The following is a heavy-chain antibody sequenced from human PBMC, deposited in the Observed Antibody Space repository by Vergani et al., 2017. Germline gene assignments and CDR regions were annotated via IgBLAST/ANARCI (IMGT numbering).Heavy chain of an antibody. CDR2: ISYDGSTK. J-gene: IGHJ4*02. V-gene: IGHV3-30*18. CDR1: GFSFSSYS. CDR3: TKGSRGYTGYFFDY. D-gene: IGHD5-12*01. Sequence: VQLVESGGGLVKPGGSLRLSCAASGFSFSSYSMNWVRQAPGKGLEWVAVISYDGSTKYYADSVKGRFTFSRDNSKNTLHLQMNSLRADDTAVYYCTKGSRGYTGYFFDYWGQGTLATVSS.